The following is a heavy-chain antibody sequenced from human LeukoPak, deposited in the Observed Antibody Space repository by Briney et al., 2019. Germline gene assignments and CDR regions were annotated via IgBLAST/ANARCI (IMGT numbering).Heavy chain of an antibody. CDR1: GGSFSGYY. D-gene: IGHD3-16*02. CDR2: INHSGST. V-gene: IGHV4-34*01. Sequence: PSETLSLTCAVYGGSFSGYYWSWIRQPPGKGLEWIGEINHSGSTNYNPSLKSRVTISVDTSKNQFSLKLSSVTAADTAVYYCAKDPQSFWGQGTLVTVSS. J-gene: IGHJ4*02. CDR3: AKDPQSF.